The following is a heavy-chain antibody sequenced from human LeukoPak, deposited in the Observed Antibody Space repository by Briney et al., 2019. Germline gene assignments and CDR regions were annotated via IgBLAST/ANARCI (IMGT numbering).Heavy chain of an antibody. Sequence: GGSLRLSCAASGFTFSSYGMHWVRQAPGKGLEWVAVISYDGSNKYYADSVKGRFTISRDNSKNTLYLQMNSLRAEDTAVYYCAKGDAFDIWGQGIMVTVSS. J-gene: IGHJ3*02. CDR1: GFTFSSYG. CDR2: ISYDGSNK. CDR3: AKGDAFDI. V-gene: IGHV3-30*18.